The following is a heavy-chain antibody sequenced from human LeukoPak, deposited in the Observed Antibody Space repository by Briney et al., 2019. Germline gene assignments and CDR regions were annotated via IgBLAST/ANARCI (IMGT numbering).Heavy chain of an antibody. Sequence: ASVKVSCKASGYTFTSYDINWVRQATGQGLEWMGWMNPNSGNTGYAQKFQGRVTMTRNTSISTAYMELSSLRSEDTAVYYCAREVDYDFWSGYFRAGSRKGDAFDIWGQGTMVTVSS. CDR2: MNPNSGNT. D-gene: IGHD3-3*01. CDR1: GYTFTSYD. J-gene: IGHJ3*02. CDR3: AREVDYDFWSGYFRAGSRKGDAFDI. V-gene: IGHV1-8*01.